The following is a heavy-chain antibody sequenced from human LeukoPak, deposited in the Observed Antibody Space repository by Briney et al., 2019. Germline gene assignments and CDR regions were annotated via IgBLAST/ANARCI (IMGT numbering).Heavy chain of an antibody. CDR2: IIPIFGTA. D-gene: IGHD3-16*01. V-gene: IGHV1-69*13. CDR1: GGTFSSYA. J-gene: IGHJ5*02. CDR3: AREGGGATNWFDP. Sequence: ASVKVSFKASGGTFSSYAISWVRQAPGQGLEWMGGIIPIFGTANYAQKFQGRVTITADESTSTAYMELSSLRSEDTAVYYCAREGGGATNWFDPWGQGTLVTVSS.